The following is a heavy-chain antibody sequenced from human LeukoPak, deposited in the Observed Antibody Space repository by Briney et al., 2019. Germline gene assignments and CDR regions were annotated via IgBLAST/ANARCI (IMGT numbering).Heavy chain of an antibody. V-gene: IGHV3-30*18. D-gene: IGHD6-25*01. CDR1: GFTFSSYG. Sequence: GGSLRLSCAASGFTFSSYGMHWVRQAPGKGLEWVAVISYDGSNKYYADSVKGRFTISRDNSKNTLYLQMNSLRAEDTAVYYCAKGHSSGWYFDCWGQGTLVTVSS. CDR2: ISYDGSNK. J-gene: IGHJ4*02. CDR3: AKGHSSGWYFDC.